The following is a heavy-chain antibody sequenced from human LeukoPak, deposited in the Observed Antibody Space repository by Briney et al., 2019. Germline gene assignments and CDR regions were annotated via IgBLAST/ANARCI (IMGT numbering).Heavy chain of an antibody. CDR1: GDSISSSSYY. CDR3: ARHDYCSSTSCSFDY. D-gene: IGHD2-2*01. V-gene: IGHV4-39*07. J-gene: IGHJ4*02. Sequence: SETLSLTCTVSGDSISSSSYYWGWIRQPPGKGLEWIGNIYYSGSTYYNPSLKSRITISLDTSKNQFSLKLNSVTAADTAVYYCARHDYCSSTSCSFDYWGQGTLVTVSS. CDR2: IYYSGST.